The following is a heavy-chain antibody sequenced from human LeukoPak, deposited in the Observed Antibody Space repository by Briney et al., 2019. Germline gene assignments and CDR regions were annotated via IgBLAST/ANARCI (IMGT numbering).Heavy chain of an antibody. V-gene: IGHV3-30*03. J-gene: IGHJ4*02. CDR2: ISYDGINK. CDR3: ARDRRIQPVVDY. Sequence: VAVISYDGINKYYADSVKGRFTISRDNSKNTLYLQMNSLRAEDTAVYFCARDRRIQPVVDYWGQGTLVTVSS. D-gene: IGHD5-18*01.